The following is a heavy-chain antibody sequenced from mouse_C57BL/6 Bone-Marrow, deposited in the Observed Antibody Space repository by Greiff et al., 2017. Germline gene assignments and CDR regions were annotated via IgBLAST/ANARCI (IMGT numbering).Heavy chain of an antibody. J-gene: IGHJ3*01. CDR1: GFSLTSYA. D-gene: IGHD2-13*01. CDR3: ATYSDYPAWFAY. Sequence: QVQLQQSGPGLVAPSQSLSITCTVSGFSLTSYAISWVRQPPGKGLEWLGVIWTGGGTNYNSALKSRLSISKDNSKSQVFLKMNSLQTDDTARYYCATYSDYPAWFAYWGQGTLVTVSA. V-gene: IGHV2-9-1*01. CDR2: IWTGGGT.